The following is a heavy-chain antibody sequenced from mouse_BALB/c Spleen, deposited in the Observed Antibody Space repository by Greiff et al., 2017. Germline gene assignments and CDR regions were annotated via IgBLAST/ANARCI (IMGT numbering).Heavy chain of an antibody. CDR2: ISYDGSN. J-gene: IGHJ3*01. V-gene: IGHV3-6*02. CDR1: GYSITSGYY. Sequence: EVQLQESGPGLVKPSQSLSLTCSVTGYSITSGYYWNWIRQFPGNKLEWMGYISYDGSNNYNPSLKNRISITRDTSKNQFFLKLNSVTTEDTATYYCAREDGYDVAWFAYWGQGTLVTVSA. D-gene: IGHD2-2*01. CDR3: AREDGYDVAWFAY.